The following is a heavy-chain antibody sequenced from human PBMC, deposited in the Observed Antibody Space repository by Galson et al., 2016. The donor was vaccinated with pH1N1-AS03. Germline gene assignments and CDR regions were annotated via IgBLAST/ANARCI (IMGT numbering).Heavy chain of an antibody. CDR2: VHYSGTT. D-gene: IGHD3-16*02. J-gene: IGHJ4*02. Sequence: LRLSCAASAFIFNNHWMHWVRQPPGKGLEWIGEVHYSGTTSYNPSLNSRVTMSIDKSNNQFSLNLGSVTAADTAVYFCASAGYHTPGYHYWGQGALVTVSS. V-gene: IGHV4-4*01. CDR1: AFIFNNHW. CDR3: ASAGYHTPGYHY.